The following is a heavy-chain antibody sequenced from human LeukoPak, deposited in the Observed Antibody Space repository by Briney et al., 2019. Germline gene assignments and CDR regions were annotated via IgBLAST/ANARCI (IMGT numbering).Heavy chain of an antibody. Sequence: SVTVSCKASGGTFSSYAISWVRQAPGQGLEWMGGIIPIFGTANYAQKFQGRVTITADESTSTAYMELSSLRSEDTAVYYCARGNDFWSGYYSDYYYYGMDVWGQGTTVTVSS. CDR2: IIPIFGTA. CDR3: ARGNDFWSGYYSDYYYYGMDV. D-gene: IGHD3-3*01. CDR1: GGTFSSYA. V-gene: IGHV1-69*13. J-gene: IGHJ6*02.